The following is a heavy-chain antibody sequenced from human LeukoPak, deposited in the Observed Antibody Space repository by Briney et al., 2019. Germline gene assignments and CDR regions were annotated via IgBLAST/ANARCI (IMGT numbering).Heavy chain of an antibody. CDR3: ARHAVVTTTDYYYMDV. CDR1: GGSFSGYY. D-gene: IGHD4-17*01. Sequence: SETLSLTCAVYGGSFSGYYWSWIRQPPGKGLEWIGEINHSGSTNYNPSLKSRVTISVDTSKNQFSLKLSSVTAADTAVYYCARHAVVTTTDYYYMDVWGKGTTVTVSS. J-gene: IGHJ6*03. CDR2: INHSGST. V-gene: IGHV4-34*01.